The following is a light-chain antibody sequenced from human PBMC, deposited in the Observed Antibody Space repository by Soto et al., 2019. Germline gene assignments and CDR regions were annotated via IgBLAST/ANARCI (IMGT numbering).Light chain of an antibody. CDR3: QHYNSYSEA. V-gene: IGKV1-16*01. CDR1: QNIDNY. Sequence: IQLTQSPSSLSASVGDRVTVSCRSSQNIDNYLNWYVQRPGKAPKLLIYAASSLQSGVPSRFSGSGSGTEFTLTISSLQPDDFATYYCQHYNSYSEAFGQRTKVDIK. J-gene: IGKJ1*01. CDR2: AAS.